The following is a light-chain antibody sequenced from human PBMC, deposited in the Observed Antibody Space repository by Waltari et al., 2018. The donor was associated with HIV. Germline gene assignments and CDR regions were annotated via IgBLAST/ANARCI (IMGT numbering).Light chain of an antibody. CDR2: LEGGGGY. Sequence: QPVLTQSSSASASLGSSVNLTCTLTSGHSRNIIASHQQQPGKAHRYLMKLEGGGGYNKGSGVPDRFSGSSSGADRYLTISNLQFEDEADYYCETWDSSTWVFGGGTKVTVL. J-gene: IGLJ3*02. CDR1: SGHSRNI. CDR3: ETWDSSTWV. V-gene: IGLV4-60*02.